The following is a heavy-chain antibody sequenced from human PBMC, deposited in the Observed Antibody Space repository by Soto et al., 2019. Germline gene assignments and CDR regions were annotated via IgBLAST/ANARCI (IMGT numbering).Heavy chain of an antibody. CDR2: IYHSGST. CDR3: ARHTAVPYYFDS. D-gene: IGHD4-17*01. CDR1: GGSISRSSW. J-gene: IGHJ4*02. Sequence: QVQLQESGPGLVKPSGTLSLTCAVSGGSISRSSWWSWVRQPPEKGLEWIGGIYHSGSTNHNPSLKSRVTISVDKSKNHFSLNLSSVTAADTAVYYRARHTAVPYYFDSCGQGTLVTVSS. V-gene: IGHV4-4*02.